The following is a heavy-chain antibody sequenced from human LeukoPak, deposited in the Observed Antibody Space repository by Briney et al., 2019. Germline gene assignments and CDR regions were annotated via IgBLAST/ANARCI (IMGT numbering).Heavy chain of an antibody. CDR3: AKTYYDILTGYLLRHGVTYFDY. V-gene: IGHV3-30*18. CDR2: ISYDGSNK. CDR1: GFTFSSYG. D-gene: IGHD3-9*01. J-gene: IGHJ4*02. Sequence: GGSLRLSCAASGFTFSSYGMHWVRQAPGKGLEWVAVISYDGSNKYYADSVKGRFTISRDNSKNTLYLQMNSLRAEDTAVYYCAKTYYDILTGYLLRHGVTYFDYWGQGTLVTVSS.